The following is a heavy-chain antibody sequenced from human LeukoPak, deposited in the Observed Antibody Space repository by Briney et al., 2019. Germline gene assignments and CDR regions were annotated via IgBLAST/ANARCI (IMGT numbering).Heavy chain of an antibody. CDR2: IYYSGST. CDR1: GXSISSYY. V-gene: IGHV4-59*01. Sequence: SETLSLTCTVSGXSISSYYWSWIRQPPGKGLEWIGYIYYSGSTNYNPSLKSRVTISVDTSKNQFSLKLSSVTAADTAVYYCAREAGVAGTGRYYFDYWGQGTLVTVSS. CDR3: AREAGVAGTGRYYFDY. J-gene: IGHJ4*02. D-gene: IGHD6-19*01.